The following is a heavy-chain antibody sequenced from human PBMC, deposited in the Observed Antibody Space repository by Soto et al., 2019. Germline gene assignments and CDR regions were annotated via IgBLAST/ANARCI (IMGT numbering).Heavy chain of an antibody. CDR3: ARQGYCSGGSCYGPVYYYYYYMDV. CDR2: INPSGGST. CDR1: GYTFTSYY. D-gene: IGHD2-15*01. V-gene: IGHV1-46*03. Sequence: QVQLVQSGAEVKKPGASVKVSCKASGYTFTSYYMHWVRQAPGQGLEWMGIINPSGGSTSYAQKFQGRVTMTRDTSTSTVYMELSSLRSEDTAVYYCARQGYCSGGSCYGPVYYYYYYMDVWGKGTTVTVSS. J-gene: IGHJ6*03.